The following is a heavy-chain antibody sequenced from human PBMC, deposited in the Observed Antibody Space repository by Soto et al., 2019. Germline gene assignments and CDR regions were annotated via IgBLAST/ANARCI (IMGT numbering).Heavy chain of an antibody. CDR1: GYTFTGYY. CDR2: INPNSGGT. Sequence: ASVKVSCKASGYTFTGYYMHWVRQAPGQGLEWMGWINPNSGGTNDAQKFQGWVTMTRDTSISTGYMELSRLRSDDTAVYYCARDSLGWVTYGMDVWGQGTTVTVSS. CDR3: ARDSLGWVTYGMDV. D-gene: IGHD2-21*02. J-gene: IGHJ6*02. V-gene: IGHV1-2*04.